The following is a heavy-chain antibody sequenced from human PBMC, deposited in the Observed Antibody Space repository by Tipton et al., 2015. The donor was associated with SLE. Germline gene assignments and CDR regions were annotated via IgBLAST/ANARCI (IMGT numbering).Heavy chain of an antibody. CDR3: ARSDGGY. Sequence: TLSLTCTVSGGSISSYYWSWIRQPPGKGLEWIGYIHSSGSTNYNSSLESRVTISVDTSRNQFSLKLTSVTAADTAVYYCARSDGGYWGQGTQATVSS. CDR1: GGSISSYY. D-gene: IGHD3-16*01. V-gene: IGHV4-59*01. CDR2: IHSSGST. J-gene: IGHJ4*02.